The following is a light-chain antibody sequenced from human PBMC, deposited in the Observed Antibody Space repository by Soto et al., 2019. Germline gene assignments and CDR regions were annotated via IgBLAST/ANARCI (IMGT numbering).Light chain of an antibody. CDR3: HPSYSTRGT. CDR2: AAS. Sequence: DIQMTQSPSSLSASVGDRVTITCRASQSISSYLNWYQQKPGKAPKLLIYAASSLQSGVPSRFSGSGSGTDFTLTISSLQPEDFATYYCHPSYSTRGTFGPGTKVDIK. J-gene: IGKJ3*01. CDR1: QSISSY. V-gene: IGKV1-39*01.